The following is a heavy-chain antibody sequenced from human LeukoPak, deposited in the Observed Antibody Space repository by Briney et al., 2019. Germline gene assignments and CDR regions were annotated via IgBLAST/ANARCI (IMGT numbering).Heavy chain of an antibody. Sequence: GGSLRLSCAVSGFTFSGFWMSWSRQAPGKGLEWMASINSDGSEGYYADVVKGRFTISRDNAKNSLYLQINSLRAEDTAVYYCARSSYSSSSSVWGQGTMVTVSS. V-gene: IGHV3-7*03. J-gene: IGHJ3*01. CDR1: GFTFSGFW. CDR2: INSDGSEG. CDR3: ARSSYSSSSSV. D-gene: IGHD6-6*01.